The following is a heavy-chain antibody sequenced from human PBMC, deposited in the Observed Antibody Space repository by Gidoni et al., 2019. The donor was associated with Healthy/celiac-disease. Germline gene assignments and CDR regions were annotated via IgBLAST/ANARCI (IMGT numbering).Heavy chain of an antibody. CDR2: ISYSGST. J-gene: IGHJ4*02. D-gene: IGHD5-12*01. CDR1: GGSIISGGYY. Sequence: QVQLQESGPGLVKPSQTLSRTCTVSGGSIISGGYYWIWIRQHPGKVLEWIGYISYSGSTYYNPSLKSRVTISADTSKNQFSLKLSSVTAADTAVYYCARGRDGYNYDYWGQGTLVTVSS. V-gene: IGHV4-31*03. CDR3: ARGRDGYNYDY.